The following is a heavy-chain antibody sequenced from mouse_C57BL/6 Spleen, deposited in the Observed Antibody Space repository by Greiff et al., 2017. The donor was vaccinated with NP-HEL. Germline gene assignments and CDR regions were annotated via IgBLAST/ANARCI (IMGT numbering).Heavy chain of an antibody. CDR2: IYPGSGST. CDR1: GYTFTSYW. Sequence: QVQLQQPGAELVKPGASVKMSCKASGYTFTSYWITWVKQRPGQGLEWIGDIYPGSGSTNYNEKFKSKATLTVDTSSSTAYMQLSSLTSEDSAVYYCARGNYDYEAFAYWGQGTLVTVS. J-gene: IGHJ3*01. V-gene: IGHV1-55*01. D-gene: IGHD2-4*01. CDR3: ARGNYDYEAFAY.